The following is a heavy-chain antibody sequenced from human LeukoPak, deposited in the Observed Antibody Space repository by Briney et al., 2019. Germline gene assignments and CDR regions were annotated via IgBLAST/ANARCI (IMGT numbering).Heavy chain of an antibody. Sequence: SETLSLTCTVSGVSLSSYYWSWIRQPPGKGLEWIGYIYYSGSTNYNPSLKSRVTISVDTSKNQFSLKLSSVTAADTAVYYCARHGRFYSGSDPLDYWGQGTLVTVSS. D-gene: IGHD1-26*01. J-gene: IGHJ4*02. CDR1: GVSLSSYY. CDR3: ARHGRFYSGSDPLDY. V-gene: IGHV4-59*08. CDR2: IYYSGST.